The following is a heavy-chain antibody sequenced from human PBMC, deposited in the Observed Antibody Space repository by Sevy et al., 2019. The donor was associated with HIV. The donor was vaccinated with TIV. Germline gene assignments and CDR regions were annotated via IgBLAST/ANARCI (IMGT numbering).Heavy chain of an antibody. CDR2: IYSSGTA. CDR1: GGSINNYW. V-gene: IGHV4-4*07. J-gene: IGHJ6*02. CDR3: ARVDQDSWSGYYKVQYQYIMDV. D-gene: IGHD3-3*01. Sequence: SETLSLTCTVSGGSINNYWWGWIRQPAGKGLEWIGRIYSSGTADYNPSLKSRVTMSVETARNQFSLKMSSVTAADTAVSFCARVDQDSWSGYYKVQYQYIMDVWGQGTTVTVSS.